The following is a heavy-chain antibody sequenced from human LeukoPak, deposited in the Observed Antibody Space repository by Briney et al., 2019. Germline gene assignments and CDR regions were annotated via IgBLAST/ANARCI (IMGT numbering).Heavy chain of an antibody. CDR3: ARGIGTDFDY. CDR1: GGSISSSSYY. D-gene: IGHD1-14*01. CDR2: IYTSGST. J-gene: IGHJ4*02. V-gene: IGHV4-61*02. Sequence: SETLSLTCTVSGGSISSSSYYWGWIRQPAGKGLEWIGRIYTSGSTNYNPSLKSRVTMSVDTSKNQFSLKLSSVTAADTAFYYCARGIGTDFDYWGQGTLVTVSS.